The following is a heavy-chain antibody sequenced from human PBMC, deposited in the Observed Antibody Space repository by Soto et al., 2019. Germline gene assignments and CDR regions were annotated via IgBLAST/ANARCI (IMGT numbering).Heavy chain of an antibody. V-gene: IGHV3-23*01. CDR1: GFTFSSYA. D-gene: IGHD3-22*01. CDR2: ISGSGGST. Sequence: EVQLLESGGGLVQPGGSLRLSCAASGFTFSSYAMSWVRQAPGKGLEWGSGISGSGGSTYYADSVKGRFTIPRDNSKNTLYLQMNSLRAEDTAVYYCAKGGYYYDSSGYIYWGQGTLVTVSS. J-gene: IGHJ4*02. CDR3: AKGGYYYDSSGYIY.